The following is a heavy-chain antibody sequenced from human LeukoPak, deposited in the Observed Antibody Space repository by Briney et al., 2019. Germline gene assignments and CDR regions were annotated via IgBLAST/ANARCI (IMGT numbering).Heavy chain of an antibody. CDR1: GFTFSSYA. V-gene: IGHV3-30-3*01. J-gene: IGHJ4*02. CDR3: ARSLSFWSGYYLDY. Sequence: GGSLRLSCAASGFTFSSYAMHWVRQAPGKGLEWVAVISYDGSNKYYADSVKGRFTISRDNSKNTLYLQMNRLRAEDTAVYYCARSLSFWSGYYLDYWGQGTLVTVSS. CDR2: ISYDGSNK. D-gene: IGHD3-3*01.